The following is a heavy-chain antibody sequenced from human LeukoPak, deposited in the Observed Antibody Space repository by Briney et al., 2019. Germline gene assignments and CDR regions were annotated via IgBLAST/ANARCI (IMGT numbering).Heavy chain of an antibody. Sequence: PEGSLRLSCAASGFTFSRYWMSWVRRVPRKGLEWVANIKQDGSEKYYVDSVKGRFTISRDNAKNSLFLQMNSLRAEDTAVYYCARDKGDYDTSGSLFVFGGQGTLVTVSS. CDR3: ARDKGDYDTSGSLFVF. J-gene: IGHJ4*02. CDR1: GFTFSRYW. D-gene: IGHD3-22*01. CDR2: IKQDGSEK. V-gene: IGHV3-7*03.